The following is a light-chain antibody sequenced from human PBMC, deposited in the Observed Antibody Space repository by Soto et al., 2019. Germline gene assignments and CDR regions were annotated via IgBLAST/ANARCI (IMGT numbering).Light chain of an antibody. CDR1: QSISSW. CDR3: QQYHTFSIA. J-gene: IGKJ5*01. CDR2: AAS. Sequence: DIQMTQSPSTLSPSVGDRVTITCRASQSISSWLAWYQQKPGKAPKRLIYAASSLQSGVPSRFSGSGSGTDFTLTISGLQPDDFATYYCQQYHTFSIAFGQGTRLEIK. V-gene: IGKV1-5*01.